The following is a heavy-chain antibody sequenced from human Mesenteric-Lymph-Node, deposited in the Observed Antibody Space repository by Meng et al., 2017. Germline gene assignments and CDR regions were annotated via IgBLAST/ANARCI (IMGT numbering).Heavy chain of an antibody. J-gene: IGHJ4*02. D-gene: IGHD6-19*01. V-gene: IGHV4-39*01. CDR2: IYYSGST. CDR1: AGSISSSSYY. CDR3: ARIAVAGTFDY. Sequence: QLQLQESGPGPVKPPETLSLPCTVSAGSISSSSYYWGWIRKPPGKGLEWIGSIYYSGSTYYNPSLKSRVTISVDTSKNQFSLKLSSVTAADTAVYYCARIAVAGTFDYWGQGTLVTVSS.